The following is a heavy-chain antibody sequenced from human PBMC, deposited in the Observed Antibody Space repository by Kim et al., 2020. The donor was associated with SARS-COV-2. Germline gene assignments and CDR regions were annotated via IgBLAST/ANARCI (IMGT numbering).Heavy chain of an antibody. J-gene: IGHJ5*02. V-gene: IGHV3-23*01. Sequence: GGSLRLSCAASGFPFSNYAMSWVREAPGKGLEWVSSISASGASTYYADSVKGRFTISRDNSKNTLYLQMNSLRAEDTAVYYCAKDGGGGYPTWLNNWFDPWGRESLVTVSS. CDR1: GFPFSNYA. CDR2: ISASGAST. D-gene: IGHD5-12*01. CDR3: AKDGGGGYPTWLNNWFDP.